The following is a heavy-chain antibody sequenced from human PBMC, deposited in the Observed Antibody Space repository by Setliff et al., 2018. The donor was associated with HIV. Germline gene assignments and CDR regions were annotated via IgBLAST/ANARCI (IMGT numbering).Heavy chain of an antibody. J-gene: IGHJ4*02. D-gene: IGHD6-6*01. Sequence: SETLSLTCIVSGGSINSTSYYWGWIRQPPGQGLEWIGSISYSGDTFYNTSLKTRITISVDTSKNQFSLKLNSVTAADTAVYFCARVALAGMSARPFYFDYWGQGALVTVSS. V-gene: IGHV4-39*07. CDR3: ARVALAGMSARPFYFDY. CDR2: ISYSGDT. CDR1: GGSINSTSYY.